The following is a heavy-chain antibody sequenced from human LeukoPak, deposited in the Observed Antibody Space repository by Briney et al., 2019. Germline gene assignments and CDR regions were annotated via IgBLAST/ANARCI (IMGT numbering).Heavy chain of an antibody. J-gene: IGHJ3*02. V-gene: IGHV3-7*01. D-gene: IGHD3-22*01. CDR3: ARDRNYYDSSGSGAFDI. CDR1: GFTFSSYW. CDR2: IKQDGSEK. Sequence: GGSLRLSCAASGFTFSSYWMSWVRQAPGKGLEWVANIKQDGSEKYYVDSVKGRFTIPRDNAKNSLYLQMNSLRAEDTAVYYCARDRNYYDSSGSGAFDIWGQGTMVTVSS.